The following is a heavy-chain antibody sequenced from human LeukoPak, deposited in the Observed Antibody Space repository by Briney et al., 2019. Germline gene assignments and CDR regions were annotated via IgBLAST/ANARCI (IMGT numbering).Heavy chain of an antibody. CDR2: VSSSGSTI. D-gene: IGHD1-26*01. CDR1: GFTFSDYY. J-gene: IGHJ4*02. CDR3: AREELPSYFDY. V-gene: IGHV3-11*04. Sequence: GGSLRLSCAASGFTFSDYYMSWIRQAPGKGLEWVSYVSSSGSTIYYADSVKGRFTISRDNAKNSLYLQMNSLRAEDTAVYYCAREELPSYFDYWGQGTLVTVSS.